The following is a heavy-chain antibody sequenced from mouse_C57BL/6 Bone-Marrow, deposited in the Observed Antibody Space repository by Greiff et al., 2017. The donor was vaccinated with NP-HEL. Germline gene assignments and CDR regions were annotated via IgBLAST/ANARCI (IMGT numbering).Heavy chain of an antibody. J-gene: IGHJ2*01. Sequence: EVQLVESGEGLVKPGGSLKLSCAASGFTFSSYAMSWVRQTPEKRLEWVAYISSGGDYIYYADTVKGRFTISRDNARNTLYLQMSSLKSEDTAMYYCTRGPNYYGSSSYYFDYWGQGTTLTVSS. CDR1: GFTFSSYA. CDR2: ISSGGDYI. CDR3: TRGPNYYGSSSYYFDY. V-gene: IGHV5-9-1*02. D-gene: IGHD1-1*01.